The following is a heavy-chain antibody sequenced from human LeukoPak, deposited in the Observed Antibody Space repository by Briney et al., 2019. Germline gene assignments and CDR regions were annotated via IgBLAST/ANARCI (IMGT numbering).Heavy chain of an antibody. V-gene: IGHV3-74*01. J-gene: IGHJ4*02. CDR1: GFTFSSYW. CDR3: AREGVAYCGGDCYSAN. D-gene: IGHD2-21*02. Sequence: PGGSLRLSCAASGFTFSSYWMHWVRQAPGKGLVWVSRINSDGSSTSYADSVKGRFTISRDNAKNTLYLQMNSLGAEDTAVYYCAREGVAYCGGDCYSANWGQGTLVTVSS. CDR2: INSDGSST.